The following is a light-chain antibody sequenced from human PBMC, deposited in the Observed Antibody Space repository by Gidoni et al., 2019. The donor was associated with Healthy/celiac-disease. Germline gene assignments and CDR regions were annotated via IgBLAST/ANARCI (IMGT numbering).Light chain of an antibody. V-gene: IGKV1-39*01. J-gene: IGKJ2*01. CDR1: QSISSY. CDR2: AAS. CDR3: QQSYSTPVH. Sequence: DIQMTQSPSSLSASVGDRVTITCRASQSISSYLNWYQQKPGKAPKLLIYAASSLQSGVPSRFSGSGSGTDFTLTISSLQPEDFATYYCQQSYSTPVHFGQETKLEIK.